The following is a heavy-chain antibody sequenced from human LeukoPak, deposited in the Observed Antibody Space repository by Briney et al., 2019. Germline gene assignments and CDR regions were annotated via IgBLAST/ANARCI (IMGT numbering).Heavy chain of an antibody. CDR3: ARTDWSYFDY. D-gene: IGHD3/OR15-3a*01. V-gene: IGHV4-61*02. CDR2: IHTSGNT. CDR1: GGSITSGSYY. Sequence: PSQTLSLTCTVSGGSITSGSYYWGWIRQPAGKGLEWIGRIHTSGNTNYNFSLKSRVTISLDTSKNLFYLKLSSVTAADTAVYYCARTDWSYFDYWGQGTLVTVSS. J-gene: IGHJ4*02.